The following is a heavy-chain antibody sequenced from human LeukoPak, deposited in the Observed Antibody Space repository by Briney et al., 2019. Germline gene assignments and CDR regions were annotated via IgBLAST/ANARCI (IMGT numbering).Heavy chain of an antibody. D-gene: IGHD6-19*01. CDR2: IDPSGGHT. V-gene: IGHV1-46*01. Sequence: ASVKVSCKASGYTFTSYYMYWVRQAPGQGLEWMGMIDPSGGHTSYAQKFQGRVTMTRDTSTSTVYMELSSLRPEDTAVYYCARAAVAGIPPDYWGQGTLVTVSS. CDR3: ARAAVAGIPPDY. CDR1: GYTFTSYY. J-gene: IGHJ4*02.